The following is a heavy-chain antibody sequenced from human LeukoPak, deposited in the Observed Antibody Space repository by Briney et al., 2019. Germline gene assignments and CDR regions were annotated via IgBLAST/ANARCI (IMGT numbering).Heavy chain of an antibody. V-gene: IGHV3-30*03. D-gene: IGHD2-2*01. CDR3: LGYCSSTSCFHYYYYYYMDV. CDR2: ISYDGSNK. J-gene: IGHJ6*03. Sequence: QPGRSLRLSCAASGFTFSSYGMHWVRQAPGKGLEWVAVISYDGSNKYYADSVKGRFTISRDNSKNTLYLQMNSLRAEDTARRGELGYCSSTSCFHYYYYYYMDVWGKGTTVTVSS. CDR1: GFTFSSYG.